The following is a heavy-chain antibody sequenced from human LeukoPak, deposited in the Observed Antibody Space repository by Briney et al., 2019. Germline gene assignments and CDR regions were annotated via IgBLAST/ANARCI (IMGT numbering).Heavy chain of an antibody. Sequence: PSETLSLTCAVYGGSFSGYYWSWIRQPPGKGLEWIGEINHSGSTNYNPSLKSRVTISVDTSKNQFSLKLSSVTAADTAVYYCARGRLRFLYNWLDPWGQGTLVTVSS. CDR2: INHSGST. J-gene: IGHJ5*02. V-gene: IGHV4-34*01. D-gene: IGHD3-3*01. CDR3: ARGRLRFLYNWLDP. CDR1: GGSFSGYY.